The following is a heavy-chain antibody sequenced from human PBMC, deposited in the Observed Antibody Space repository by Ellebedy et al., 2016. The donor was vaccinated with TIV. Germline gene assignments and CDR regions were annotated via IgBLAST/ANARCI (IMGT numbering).Heavy chain of an antibody. CDR1: GGSISSSSYY. D-gene: IGHD3-10*01. V-gene: IGHV4-39*01. CDR3: ARQGYYYGSGSIMRYYYYYGMDV. CDR2: IYYSGST. Sequence: MPSETLSLTCTVSGGSISSSSYYWDWIRQPPGKGLEWIGSIYYSGSTYYNPSLKSRVTISVDTSKNQFSLKLSSVTAADTAVYYCARQGYYYGSGSIMRYYYYYGMDVWGQGTTVTVSS. J-gene: IGHJ6*02.